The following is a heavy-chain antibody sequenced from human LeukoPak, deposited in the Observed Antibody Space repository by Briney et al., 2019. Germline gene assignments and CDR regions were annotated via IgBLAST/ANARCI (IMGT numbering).Heavy chain of an antibody. CDR2: INHSGST. CDR1: GGSFSGYY. Sequence: SETPSLTCAVYGGSFSGYYWSWIRQPPGKGLEWIGEINHSGSTNYNPSLKSRVTISVDTSKNQFSLKLSSVTAADTAVYYCARGPTGITIFGVVYGMDVWGQGTTVTVSS. J-gene: IGHJ6*02. CDR3: ARGPTGITIFGVVYGMDV. D-gene: IGHD3-3*01. V-gene: IGHV4-34*01.